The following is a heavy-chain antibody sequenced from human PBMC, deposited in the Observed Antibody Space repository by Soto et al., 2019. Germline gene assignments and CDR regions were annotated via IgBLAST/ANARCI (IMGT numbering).Heavy chain of an antibody. V-gene: IGHV4-59*12. CDR2: IYYSGST. Sequence: SETLPLTCTVSGGSISSYYWSWIRQPPGKGLGWIAYIYYSGSTAYNPSLKSRLTISVDTSKNQFSLKLSSVTAADTAVYYCARGGQEDNYFDYWGPGTLVTVSS. J-gene: IGHJ4*02. CDR3: ARGGQEDNYFDY. CDR1: GGSISSYY.